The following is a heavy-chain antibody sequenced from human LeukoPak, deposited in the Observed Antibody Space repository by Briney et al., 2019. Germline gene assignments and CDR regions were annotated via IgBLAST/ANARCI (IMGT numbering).Heavy chain of an antibody. D-gene: IGHD6-19*01. V-gene: IGHV3-23*01. Sequence: PGGSLRLSCAASGFTFSSYAMSWVRQAPGKGLEWVSAVSGSGDSTHYADSVKGRFTISRDNSKNTVYLQMNSLRAEDTAIYYCAKGLKEWLIDYWGQGTLVTVSS. CDR3: AKGLKEWLIDY. CDR1: GFTFSSYA. CDR2: VSGSGDST. J-gene: IGHJ4*02.